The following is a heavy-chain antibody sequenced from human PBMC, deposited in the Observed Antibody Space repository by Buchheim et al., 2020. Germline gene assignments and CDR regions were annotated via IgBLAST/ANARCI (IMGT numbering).Heavy chain of an antibody. CDR2: INPSGGTT. Sequence: QVYLVQSGAEVKKPGASVKVSCKTSGYTFTNFYLHWVRQAPGQGLEWMGLINPSGGTTSYAQKFQGRVTVTRDTSTRPVYMELSSLRSEDTAVYYCARPLYCSGGSCWNYFDYWGQGTL. CDR3: ARPLYCSGGSCWNYFDY. D-gene: IGHD2-15*01. CDR1: GYTFTNFY. V-gene: IGHV1-46*01. J-gene: IGHJ4*02.